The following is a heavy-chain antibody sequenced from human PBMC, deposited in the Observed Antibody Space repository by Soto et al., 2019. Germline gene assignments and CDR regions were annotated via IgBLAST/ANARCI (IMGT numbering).Heavy chain of an antibody. V-gene: IGHV3-11*01. CDR2: VSNGGSAK. CDR3: HLSNGGGLQPP. J-gene: IGHJ5*02. Sequence: QVQLVESGGGLVQPGGSLRLSCAASGFTFIDQYMGWIRQAPGKGLEWISYVSNGGSAKYYADSVKGRFSISRDNAKNSLYLQMNSLRAEDTAVYYCHLSNGGGLQPPCGQGTLVTVSS. CDR1: GFTFIDQY. D-gene: IGHD7-27*01.